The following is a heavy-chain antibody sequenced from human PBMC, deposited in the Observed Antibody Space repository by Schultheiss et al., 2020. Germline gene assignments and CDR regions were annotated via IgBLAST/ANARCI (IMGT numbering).Heavy chain of an antibody. CDR1: GGTFSSYA. D-gene: IGHD1-26*01. J-gene: IGHJ4*02. Sequence: SVKVSCKASGGTFSSYAISWVRQAPGQGLEWMGGIIPIFGTANYAQKFQGRVTITADESTSTAYMELSSLRSEDTAMFYCASYSGSYGAVGYWGQGTLVNGSS. CDR2: IIPIFGTA. CDR3: ASYSGSYGAVGY. V-gene: IGHV1-69*13.